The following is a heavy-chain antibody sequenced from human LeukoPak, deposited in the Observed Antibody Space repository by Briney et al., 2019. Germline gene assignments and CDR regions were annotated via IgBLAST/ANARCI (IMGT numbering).Heavy chain of an antibody. Sequence: SETLSLTCTVSGGSISGYYWSWIRQPAGKGLEWIGRIYTSGSTNYNPSLKSRVTISVDTSKNQFSLKLSSVTAADTAVYYCARVVRGATPYYYYYMDVWGKGTTVTVSS. CDR1: GGSISGYY. V-gene: IGHV4-4*07. D-gene: IGHD3-10*01. CDR3: ARVVRGATPYYYYYMDV. J-gene: IGHJ6*03. CDR2: IYTSGST.